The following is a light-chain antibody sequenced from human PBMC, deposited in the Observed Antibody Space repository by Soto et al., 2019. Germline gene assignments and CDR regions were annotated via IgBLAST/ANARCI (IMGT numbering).Light chain of an antibody. CDR2: GAS. J-gene: IGKJ4*01. Sequence: EIVMTQSPATLSVSPGERATLSCRASQSVNSNLAWYQQKPGQAPRLLIYGASTRATGIPARFSGSGSGTEFTLTISSLQSEDFAVYYCQQYNNWPRILTFGGGTKVDIK. CDR1: QSVNSN. CDR3: QQYNNWPRILT. V-gene: IGKV3-15*01.